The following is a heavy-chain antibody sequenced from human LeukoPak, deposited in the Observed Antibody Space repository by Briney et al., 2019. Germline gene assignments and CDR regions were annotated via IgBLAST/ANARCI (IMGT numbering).Heavy chain of an antibody. J-gene: IGHJ4*02. V-gene: IGHV4-59*11. CDR2: MYYNGSM. CDR3: ASRYGSGSYGFDY. D-gene: IGHD3-10*01. CDR1: GGSISSHY. Sequence: SETLSLTCTVSGGSISSHYWSWIRQPPGKGLEWIGYMYYNGSMNYNPSLKSRVTISADTSKNQFSLKLSSVTAADTAVYYCASRYGSGSYGFDYWGQGTLVTVSS.